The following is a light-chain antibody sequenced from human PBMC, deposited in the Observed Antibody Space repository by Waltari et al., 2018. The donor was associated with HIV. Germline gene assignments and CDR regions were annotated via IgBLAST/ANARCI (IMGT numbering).Light chain of an antibody. CDR2: STN. J-gene: IGLJ3*02. Sequence: QTVVTQEPSFSVSPGGTVTLPCGLNSGSVPTTYYPSWYQQTPGQPPRTLIYSTNTRSSGVPDRFSGSILGSKAALTITGAQADDESDYYCVLYMGGGIRVFGGGTKLTVL. CDR3: VLYMGGGIRV. CDR1: SGSVPTTYY. V-gene: IGLV8-61*01.